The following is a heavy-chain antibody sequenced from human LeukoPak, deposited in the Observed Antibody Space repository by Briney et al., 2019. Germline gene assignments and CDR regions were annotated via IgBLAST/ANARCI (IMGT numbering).Heavy chain of an antibody. D-gene: IGHD6-13*01. V-gene: IGHV3-15*07. CDR1: GFTFTNAW. CDR2: IKSKTDGGTT. Sequence: PGESLRLSCAASGFTFTNAWMNWVRQAPGKGLEWVGRIKSKTDGGTTDYAAPVKGRFTISRDDSKNTLYLQMNSLEVEDTAVYFCTTARYSSSWSRDYWGQGTLVTVSS. CDR3: TTARYSSSWSRDY. J-gene: IGHJ4*02.